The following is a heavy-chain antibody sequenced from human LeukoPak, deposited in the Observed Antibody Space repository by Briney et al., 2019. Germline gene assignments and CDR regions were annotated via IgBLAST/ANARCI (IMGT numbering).Heavy chain of an antibody. D-gene: IGHD6-19*01. V-gene: IGHV4-34*01. CDR3: ARHLLSSGWAFDY. Sequence: SETLSLTCAVYGGSFSGYYWSWIRQPPGKGLEWIGEINHSGSTYYNPSLKSRATISVDTSKNQFSLNLNSVTAADTAVYYCARHLLSSGWAFDYWGQGTLVIVSS. CDR1: GGSFSGYY. CDR2: INHSGST. J-gene: IGHJ4*02.